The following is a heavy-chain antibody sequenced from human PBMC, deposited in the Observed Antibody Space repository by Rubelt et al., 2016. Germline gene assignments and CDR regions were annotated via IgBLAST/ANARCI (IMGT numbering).Heavy chain of an antibody. CDR1: GFTFSTYS. CDR3: ARGADTSGYLDY. D-gene: IGHD3-22*01. Sequence: VQLVESGGGLVKPGGSLRLSCAASGFTFSTYSMNWVRQAPGKGLEWVALISFDGSNKNYADSVKGRFTISRENSKNKLDLQMNSLRAEDTALYYCARGADTSGYLDYWGQGTLVTVSS. CDR2: ISFDGSNK. V-gene: IGHV3-30*03. J-gene: IGHJ4*02.